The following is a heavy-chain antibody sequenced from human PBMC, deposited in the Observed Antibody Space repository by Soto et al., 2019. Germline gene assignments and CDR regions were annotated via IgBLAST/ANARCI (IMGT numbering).Heavy chain of an antibody. CDR3: VKGGNRGSGIDY. J-gene: IGHJ4*02. Sequence: HLAQSGGVVVQPGGSLRLSCAASGFTFDDYPMHWVRQVPGKGLEWVSHISWDGVKTYYADSLRGRFTISRDNSKNSLYLEMRSLTTDDTAFYYCVKGGNRGSGIDYWGQGSLVTVSS. CDR2: ISWDGVKT. D-gene: IGHD3-10*01. V-gene: IGHV3-43*01. CDR1: GFTFDDYP.